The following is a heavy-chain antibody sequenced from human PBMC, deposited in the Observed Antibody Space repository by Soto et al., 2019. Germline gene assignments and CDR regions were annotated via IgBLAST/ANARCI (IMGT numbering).Heavy chain of an antibody. CDR2: ISAYNGNT. Sequence: QVQLVQSGAEVKKPGASVKVSCKASGYTFTSYGISWVRQAPGQGLEWMGWISAYNGNTNYGQKLQGRVTMTTDTSESTGYLELRSLRSDDTAVYYCARTRLRSADHGDYYDYLGQGTLVTVSS. J-gene: IGHJ4*02. V-gene: IGHV1-18*01. D-gene: IGHD4-17*01. CDR3: ARTRLRSADHGDYYDY. CDR1: GYTFTSYG.